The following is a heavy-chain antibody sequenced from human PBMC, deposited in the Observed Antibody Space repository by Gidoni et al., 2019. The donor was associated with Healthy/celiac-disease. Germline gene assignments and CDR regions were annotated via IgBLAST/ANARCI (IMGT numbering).Heavy chain of an antibody. V-gene: IGHV1-18*01. J-gene: IGHJ6*02. CDR1: GSTFTSYG. CDR2: ISAYNGNT. Sequence: QVQLVQSGAEVKKPGASVKVSCKASGSTFTSYGISWVRQAPGHGLEWMGWISAYNGNTNYAQKLQGRVTMTTDTSTSTAYMELRSPRSDDTAVYYCASQPMITFGGDNYGMDVWGQGTTVTVSS. D-gene: IGHD3-16*01. CDR3: ASQPMITFGGDNYGMDV.